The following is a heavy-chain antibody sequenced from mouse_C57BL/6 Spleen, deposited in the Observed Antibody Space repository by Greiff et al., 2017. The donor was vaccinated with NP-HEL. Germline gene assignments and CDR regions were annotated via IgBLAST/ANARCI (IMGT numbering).Heavy chain of an antibody. CDR2: FYPGSGSI. CDR3: ARHEDRGSGPAWFAY. D-gene: IGHD3-2*02. J-gene: IGHJ3*01. Sequence: VKLMESGAELVKPGASVKLSCKASGYTFTEYTIHWVKQRSGQGLEWIGWFYPGSGSIKYNEKFKDKATLTADKSSSTVYMELSRLTSEDSAVYFCARHEDRGSGPAWFAYWGQGTLVTVSA. CDR1: GYTFTEYT. V-gene: IGHV1-62-2*01.